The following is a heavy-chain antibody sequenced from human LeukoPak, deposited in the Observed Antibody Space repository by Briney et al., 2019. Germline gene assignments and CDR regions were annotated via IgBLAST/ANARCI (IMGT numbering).Heavy chain of an antibody. V-gene: IGHV1-8*01. Sequence: ASVKVSCKASGYTFTTYDINWVRQATGQGLVWMGWMNPNSGNTGYTQKFQGRVTMTRNTSISTAYMELSSLRSEDTAVYYCARGRGSGHKENWFDPWGQGTLVTVSS. CDR1: GYTFTTYD. J-gene: IGHJ5*02. CDR3: ARGRGSGHKENWFDP. D-gene: IGHD6-19*01. CDR2: MNPNSGNT.